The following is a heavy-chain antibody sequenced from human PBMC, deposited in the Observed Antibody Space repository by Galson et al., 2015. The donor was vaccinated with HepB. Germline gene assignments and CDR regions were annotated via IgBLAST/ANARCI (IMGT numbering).Heavy chain of an antibody. CDR3: ARGPRQYGSGSFFPYYYGMDV. V-gene: IGHV4-34*01. D-gene: IGHD3-10*01. J-gene: IGHJ6*02. Sequence: LSLTCAVYGGSFSGYYWSWIRQPPGKGLEWIGEINHSGSTNYNPSLKSRVTISVDTSKNQFSLKLSSVTAADTAVYYCARGPRQYGSGSFFPYYYGMDVWGQGTTVTVSS. CDR2: INHSGST. CDR1: GGSFSGYY.